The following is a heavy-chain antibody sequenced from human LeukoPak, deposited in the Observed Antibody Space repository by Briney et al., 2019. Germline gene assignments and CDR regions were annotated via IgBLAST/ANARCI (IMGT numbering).Heavy chain of an antibody. V-gene: IGHV3-23*01. CDR3: ASPGQWDY. J-gene: IGHJ4*02. CDR2: ISGSGGST. D-gene: IGHD6-19*01. Sequence: PGGSLRLSSAASGFTFSGYAMSWGPAGPGRGLGWVSAISGSGGSTCYADSVKGRFTVSRDNSRNTLYLQMNSLRAEDTAVYYCASPGQWDYWGQGTLVTVSS. CDR1: GFTFSGYA.